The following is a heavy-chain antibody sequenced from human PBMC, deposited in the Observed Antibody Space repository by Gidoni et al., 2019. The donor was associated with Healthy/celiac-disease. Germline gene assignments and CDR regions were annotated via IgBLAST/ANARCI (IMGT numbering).Heavy chain of an antibody. D-gene: IGHD3-10*01. Sequence: QVQLQESAPGLVKPSETLSLTTTVSGGTISSYYWSWLRQPPGKGLEWIGYIYYWGSTNYNPSLKSRVTISVDTSKNQFSLKLSSVTAADTAVYYCARRGYGSGSYYINWYFDLWGRGTLVTVSS. CDR3: ARRGYGSGSYYINWYFDL. J-gene: IGHJ2*01. V-gene: IGHV4-59*08. CDR1: GGTISSYY. CDR2: IYYWGST.